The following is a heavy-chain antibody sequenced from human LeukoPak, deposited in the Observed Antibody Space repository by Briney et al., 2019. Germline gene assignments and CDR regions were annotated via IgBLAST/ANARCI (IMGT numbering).Heavy chain of an antibody. V-gene: IGHV1-18*01. D-gene: IGHD3-16*01. CDR3: AREGAVPYYFDY. Sequence: APVKVSCKASGYTFTSYGISWVRQAPGQGLEWMGWINAYNGNTNYAQNLQGRVTMTTDTSTSTAYMELRSLRSDDTAVYYCAREGAVPYYFDYWGQGTLVTVSS. CDR2: INAYNGNT. CDR1: GYTFTSYG. J-gene: IGHJ4*02.